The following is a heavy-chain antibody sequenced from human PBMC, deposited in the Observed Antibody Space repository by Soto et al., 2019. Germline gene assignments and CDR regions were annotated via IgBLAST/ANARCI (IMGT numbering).Heavy chain of an antibody. CDR1: GYTFTSYG. CDR3: ARDRGPRNWIYDWFDP. CDR2: ISAYTGNT. Sequence: QVQLVQSGAEVKKPGASVKVSCKASGYTFTSYGISWVRQAPGQGLEWMAWISAYTGNTNYAKKLQGRVTMPTDTSASTAYMELRSLGSDDTAVYYCARDRGPRNWIYDWFDPWGQGTLVTVSS. V-gene: IGHV1-18*01. D-gene: IGHD1-7*01. J-gene: IGHJ5*02.